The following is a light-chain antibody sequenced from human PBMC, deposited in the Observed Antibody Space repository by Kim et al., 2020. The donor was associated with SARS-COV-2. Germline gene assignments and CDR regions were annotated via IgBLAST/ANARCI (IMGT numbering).Light chain of an antibody. CDR2: STR. V-gene: IGLV7-43*01. CDR3: LLFYGGAQNWV. J-gene: IGLJ3*02. CDR1: NWPGNRGYN. Sequence: GTVTINCDSKNWPGNRGYNPNWFQQKPEKGQRALIYSTRNKHAWTPARFSGSLLGGKAALTLSGVQFEDEAEYHCLLFYGGAQNWVFGGGTQLTVL.